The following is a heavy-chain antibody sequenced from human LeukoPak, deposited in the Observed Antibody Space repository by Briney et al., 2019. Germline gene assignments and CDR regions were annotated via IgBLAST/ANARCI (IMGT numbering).Heavy chain of an antibody. Sequence: GGSLRLSSEASGFTFRDYNVNWVPQAPGKGLEWVSSISSSSSFISYADSVKGRFTISRDNAKNSLYLQMNSLRAEDTALYYCATEYYDLLTGYLYYFHYWGQGTLVTVSS. D-gene: IGHD3-9*01. CDR1: GFTFRDYN. V-gene: IGHV3-21*01. J-gene: IGHJ4*02. CDR3: ATEYYDLLTGYLYYFHY. CDR2: ISSSSSFI.